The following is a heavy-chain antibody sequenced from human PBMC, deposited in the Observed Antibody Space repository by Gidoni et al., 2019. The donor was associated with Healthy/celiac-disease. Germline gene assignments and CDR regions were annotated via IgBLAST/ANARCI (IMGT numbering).Heavy chain of an antibody. CDR2: ISYDGSNK. J-gene: IGHJ6*02. V-gene: IGHV3-30-3*01. Sequence: QVQLVESGGGVVQPGRSLRLSCAASGFTFSSYAMHWVRQAPGKGLEWVAVISYDGSNKYYADSVKGRFTISKDNSKNTLYLQMNSLRAEDTAVYYWARNPPGYYYGMDVWGQGTTVTVSS. CDR3: ARNPPGYYYGMDV. CDR1: GFTFSSYA.